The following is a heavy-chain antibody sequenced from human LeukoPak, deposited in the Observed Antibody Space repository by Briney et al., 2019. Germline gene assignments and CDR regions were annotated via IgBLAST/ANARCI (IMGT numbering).Heavy chain of an antibody. Sequence: QRGGSPRLSCAASGFTFSSYWMHWVRQAPGEGLVWVSRINTDGSSTNYADSVKGRFTISRDNAKNTLYLQMNSLRAEDTAVYYCARDLMGAPGYWGQGTLVAVSS. J-gene: IGHJ4*02. CDR3: ARDLMGAPGY. CDR1: GFTFSSYW. V-gene: IGHV3-74*01. CDR2: INTDGSST. D-gene: IGHD1-26*01.